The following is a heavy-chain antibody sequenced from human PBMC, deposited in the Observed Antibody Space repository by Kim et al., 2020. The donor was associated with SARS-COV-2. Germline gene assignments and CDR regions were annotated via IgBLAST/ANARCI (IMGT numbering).Heavy chain of an antibody. V-gene: IGHV4-39*01. CDR1: GGSISSSSYY. Sequence: SETLSLTCTVSGGSISSSSYYWGWIRQPPGKGLEWIGSIYYSGSTYYNPSLKSRVTISVDTSKNQFSLKLSSVTAADTAVYYCARQQYSGSYWGGPYFDYWGQGTLVTVSS. CDR3: ARQQYSGSYWGGPYFDY. J-gene: IGHJ4*02. CDR2: IYYSGST. D-gene: IGHD1-26*01.